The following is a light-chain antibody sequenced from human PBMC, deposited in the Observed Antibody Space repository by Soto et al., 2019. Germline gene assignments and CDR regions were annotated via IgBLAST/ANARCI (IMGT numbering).Light chain of an antibody. CDR2: RSN. J-gene: IGLJ2*01. Sequence: QPVLTQPPSASGTPGQTVTISCSGSSSNIGSYYVFWYQQLPRTAPKLLIYRSNQRPSGVPDRFSGSKSGTSASLAISGFRSEDEADYYCAAWDDSLSVVVFSGGTKVTVL. V-gene: IGLV1-47*01. CDR3: AAWDDSLSVVV. CDR1: SSNIGSYY.